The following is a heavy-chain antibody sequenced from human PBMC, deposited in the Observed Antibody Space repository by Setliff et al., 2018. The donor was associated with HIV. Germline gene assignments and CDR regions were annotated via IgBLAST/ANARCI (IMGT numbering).Heavy chain of an antibody. CDR2: INPGTGNT. Sequence: RASVKVSCKASGYDFEIYDINWVRQVAGQGLEWMGWINPGTGNTGYPQNFSGRVTMTRNTSINTVYMELSSLRSEDTAIYFCARGKIPSWRLTMFDFWGQGTPVTVSS. CDR1: GYDFEIYD. D-gene: IGHD1-1*01. CDR3: ARGKIPSWRLTMFDF. V-gene: IGHV1-8*01. J-gene: IGHJ4*02.